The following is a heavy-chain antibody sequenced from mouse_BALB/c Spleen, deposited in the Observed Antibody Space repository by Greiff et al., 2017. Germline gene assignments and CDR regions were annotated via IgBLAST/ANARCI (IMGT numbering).Heavy chain of an antibody. J-gene: IGHJ3*01. D-gene: IGHD1-2*01. V-gene: IGHV14-3*02. CDR3: AREFITTAPFAY. CDR2: IDPANGNT. CDR1: GFNIKDTY. Sequence: VQLKQSGAELVKPGASVKLSCTASGFNIKDTYMHWVKQRPEQGLEWIGRIDPANGNTKYDPKFQGKATITADTSSNTAYLQLSSLTSEDTAVYYCAREFITTAPFAYWGQGTLVTVSA.